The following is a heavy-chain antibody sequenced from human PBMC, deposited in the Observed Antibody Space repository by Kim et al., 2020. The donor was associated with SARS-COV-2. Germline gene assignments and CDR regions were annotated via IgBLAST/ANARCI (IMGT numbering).Heavy chain of an antibody. J-gene: IGHJ4*01. CDR1: GFTFSSYA. D-gene: IGHD3-9*01. CDR2: ISGNSGST. V-gene: IGHV3-23*01. CDR3: AKSKDFDWPPQGGDY. Sequence: GGSLRLSCAASGFTFSSYAMSWVRQAPGKGLEWVSTISGNSGSTYYADSVKGRFIVSRDNSKNTLYLKMNSLRTEDTAVYYCAKSKDFDWPPQGGDYWVHGTLVTVSS.